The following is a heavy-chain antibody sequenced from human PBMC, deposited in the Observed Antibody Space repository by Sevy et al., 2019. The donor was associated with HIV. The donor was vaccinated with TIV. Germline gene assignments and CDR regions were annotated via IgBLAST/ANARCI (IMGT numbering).Heavy chain of an antibody. CDR1: GFTFSNYA. Sequence: GGSLRLSCVASGFTFSNYAMNWVRQAPGKGLEWVSTIFRGGDGTYYADSVKGRFTISRDNSKDTVYLQLSSLRADDTAVYYCAGALYDSSGYLDALDIWGQGTMVTVSS. CDR2: IFRGGDGT. CDR3: AGALYDSSGYLDALDI. D-gene: IGHD3-22*01. V-gene: IGHV3-23*01. J-gene: IGHJ3*02.